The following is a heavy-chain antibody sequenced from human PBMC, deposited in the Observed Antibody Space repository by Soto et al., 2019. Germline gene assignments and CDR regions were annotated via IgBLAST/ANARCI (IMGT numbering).Heavy chain of an antibody. V-gene: IGHV4-4*07. CDR3: ARDLYGGAGDWFDP. D-gene: IGHD3-10*02. J-gene: IGHJ5*02. CDR1: AASFSKYY. CDR2: IYTSGST. Sequence: SETLSLTCTVSAASFSKYYWSWIRQPAGKGLEWIGRIYTSGSTNYNPSLKSRVTMSVDTSKNQFSLKLSSVTAADTAVYYCARDLYGGAGDWFDPWGQGTLVTVSS.